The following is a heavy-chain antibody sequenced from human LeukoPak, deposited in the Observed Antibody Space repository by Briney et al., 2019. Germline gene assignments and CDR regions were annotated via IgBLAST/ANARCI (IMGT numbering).Heavy chain of an antibody. Sequence: SETLSLTCTVSGGSISSYYWSWIRQPPGKGLEWIGYIYYSGSTNYNPSLKSRVTISVDTSKNQFSLKLSSVTAADTAVYYCARQSSYGGNLDYWGQGTLVTVSS. CDR1: GGSISSYY. D-gene: IGHD4-23*01. CDR3: ARQSSYGGNLDY. J-gene: IGHJ4*02. V-gene: IGHV4-59*08. CDR2: IYYSGST.